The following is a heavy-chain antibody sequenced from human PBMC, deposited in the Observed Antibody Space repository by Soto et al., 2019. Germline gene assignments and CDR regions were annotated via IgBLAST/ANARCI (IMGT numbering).Heavy chain of an antibody. CDR1: GGSISSYY. V-gene: IGHV4-59*01. CDR3: ARDRGSGRYHRFDY. Sequence: PSETLSLTCTVSGGSISSYYWSWIRQPPGKGLEWIGYIYYSGSTNYNPSLKSRVTISVDTSKNQFSLKLSSVTAADTAVYYCARDRGSGRYHRFDYWGQGNLVTVSS. CDR2: IYYSGST. D-gene: IGHD1-26*01. J-gene: IGHJ4*02.